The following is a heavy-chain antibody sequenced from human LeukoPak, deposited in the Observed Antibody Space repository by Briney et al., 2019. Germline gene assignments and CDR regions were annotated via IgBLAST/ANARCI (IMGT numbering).Heavy chain of an antibody. V-gene: IGHV3-23*01. J-gene: IGHJ1*01. CDR1: GFTFSSYA. Sequence: GGSLRLSCAASGFTFSSYAMSWVRQAPGKGLGWVSAISGSGGSTYYADSVKGRFTISRDNSKNTLYLQMNSLRAEDTAVYYCAEVGVAAGYFQHWGQGTLVTVSS. D-gene: IGHD2-15*01. CDR2: ISGSGGST. CDR3: AEVGVAAGYFQH.